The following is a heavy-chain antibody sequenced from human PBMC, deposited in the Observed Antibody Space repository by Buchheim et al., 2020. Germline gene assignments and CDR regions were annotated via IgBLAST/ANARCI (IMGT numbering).Heavy chain of an antibody. CDR1: GFTFSSYA. J-gene: IGHJ6*02. CDR2: ISYGGSNK. CDR3: ARDRGAAAGTDYYYGMDV. V-gene: IGHV3-30*04. Sequence: QVQLVESGGGVVQPGRSLRLSCAASGFTFSSYAMHWVRQAPGKGLEWVAVISYGGSNKYYADSVKGRFTISRDNSKNTLYLQMNSLRAEDTAVYYCARDRGAAAGTDYYYGMDVWGQGTT. D-gene: IGHD6-13*01.